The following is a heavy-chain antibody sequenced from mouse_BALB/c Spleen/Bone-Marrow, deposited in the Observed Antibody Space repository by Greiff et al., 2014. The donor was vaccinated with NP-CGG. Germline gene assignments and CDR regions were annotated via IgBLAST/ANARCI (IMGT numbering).Heavy chain of an antibody. CDR2: INPSNGGT. CDR1: GYTLTSYY. D-gene: IGHD1-1*02. CDR3: TLWCYAMDY. Sequence: QVQQQQSGAELVKPGASVKLSCKASGYTLTSYYMYWVKQRPGQGLEWIGEINPSNGGTNFNEKFKSKATLTVDKSSSTAYMQLSSLTSEDSAVYYCTLWCYAMDYWGQGTSVTVSS. V-gene: IGHV1S81*02. J-gene: IGHJ4*01.